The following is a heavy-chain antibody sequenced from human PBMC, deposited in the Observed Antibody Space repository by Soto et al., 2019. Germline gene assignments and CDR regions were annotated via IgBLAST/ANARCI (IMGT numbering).Heavy chain of an antibody. CDR2: ISGRGGNT. CDR3: AKAGCSGGTCYLCYFDY. CDR1: GFTFSNYA. J-gene: IGHJ4*02. Sequence: LRLSCAASGFTFSNYAMSWVRQAPGKGLEWVSTISGRGGNTYYADSVKGRFTISRDNSRNTLYLQMDSLRVEDSAVYSCAKAGCSGGTCYLCYFDYWGQGALVTVSS. V-gene: IGHV3-23*01. D-gene: IGHD2-15*01.